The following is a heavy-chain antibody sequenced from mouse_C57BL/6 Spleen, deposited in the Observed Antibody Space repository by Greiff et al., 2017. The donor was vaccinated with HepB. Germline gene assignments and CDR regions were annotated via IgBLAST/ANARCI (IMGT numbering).Heavy chain of an antibody. CDR1: GYSITSGYY. Sequence: DVQLQESGPGLVKPSQSLSLTCSVTGYSITSGYYWYWIRQFPGNKLEWMGYISYDGSNNYNPSLKNRISISRDTSKNQFFLKLNSVTTEDTATYYCAREDYGSPYYAMDYWGQGTSVTVSS. J-gene: IGHJ4*01. V-gene: IGHV3-6*01. CDR2: ISYDGSN. D-gene: IGHD1-1*01. CDR3: AREDYGSPYYAMDY.